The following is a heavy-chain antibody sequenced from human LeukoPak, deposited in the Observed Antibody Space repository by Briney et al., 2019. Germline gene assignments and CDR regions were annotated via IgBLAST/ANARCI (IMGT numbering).Heavy chain of an antibody. CDR2: ISWNSGSI. Sequence: GRSLRLSCAASGFTFDDYAMHWVRQAPGKGLEWVSGISWNSGSIGYADSVKGRFTISRDNAKNSLYLQMNSLRAEDTAVYYCAKEISGSYWGHYFDYWGQGTLVTVSS. CDR1: GFTFDDYA. D-gene: IGHD1-26*01. CDR3: AKEISGSYWGHYFDY. J-gene: IGHJ4*02. V-gene: IGHV3-9*01.